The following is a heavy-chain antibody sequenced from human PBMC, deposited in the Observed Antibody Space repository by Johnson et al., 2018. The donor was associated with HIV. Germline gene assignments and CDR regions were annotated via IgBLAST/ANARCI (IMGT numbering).Heavy chain of an antibody. Sequence: VQLVESGGGLVQPGGSLRLSCAASGFTFSSFWMTWVRQAPGKGLEWVANITVDGSQTFYLDSVQGRFTISRDHVNTSVFLLLTNLRVEDTAVYFCVRAHLIYPKNASYIWGPGTIVTVSS. CDR1: GFTFSSFW. D-gene: IGHD3-16*02. J-gene: IGHJ3*02. CDR2: ITVDGSQT. V-gene: IGHV3-7*01. CDR3: VRAHLIYPKNASYI.